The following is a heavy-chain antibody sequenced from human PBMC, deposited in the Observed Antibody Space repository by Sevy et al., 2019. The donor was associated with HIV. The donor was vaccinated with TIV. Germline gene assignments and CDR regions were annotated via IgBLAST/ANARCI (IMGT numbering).Heavy chain of an antibody. Sequence: GGSLRLSCAASGFTFSDYCMRWVRQAPGKGLEWVAVISYSGSKKHYVDSVKGRFSGSRNNAKKTLFLQMTCLRVVETAVYYGAKAAAYFYVKGGQDDWFDPWGQGTLVTVSS. D-gene: IGHD2-21*01. CDR3: AKAAAYFYVKGGQDDWFDP. CDR2: ISYSGSKK. CDR1: GFTFSDYC. J-gene: IGHJ5*02. V-gene: IGHV3-30*18.